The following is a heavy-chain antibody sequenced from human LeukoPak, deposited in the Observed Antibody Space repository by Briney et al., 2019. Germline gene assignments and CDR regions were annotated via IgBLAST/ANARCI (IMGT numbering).Heavy chain of an antibody. V-gene: IGHV4-31*03. CDR1: GGSISSGGYY. J-gene: IGHJ2*01. CDR3: ARGGYSYGSQEMGWYFDL. Sequence: PSQTLSLTCTVPGGSISSGGYYWSWIRQHPGKGLEWIGYIYYSGSTYYNPSLKSRVATSVDTSKNQFSLKLSSVTAADTAVYYCARGGYSYGSQEMGWYFDLWGRGTLVTVSS. D-gene: IGHD5-18*01. CDR2: IYYSGST.